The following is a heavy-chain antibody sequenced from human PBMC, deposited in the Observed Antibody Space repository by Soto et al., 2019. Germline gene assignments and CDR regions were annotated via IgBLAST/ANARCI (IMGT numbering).Heavy chain of an antibody. Sequence: ASVKVSCKASGYTFTSYYMYCVRQAPGQGLEWMGIINPSGGRTSYAQKFQGRVTMTRDTSTSTVYMELSSLRSEDTAVYYCARDGGAATIIDYRSIFDYWGQGTLVTVSS. CDR1: GYTFTSYY. CDR2: INPSGGRT. V-gene: IGHV1-46*01. CDR3: ARDGGAATIIDYRSIFDY. J-gene: IGHJ4*02. D-gene: IGHD5-12*01.